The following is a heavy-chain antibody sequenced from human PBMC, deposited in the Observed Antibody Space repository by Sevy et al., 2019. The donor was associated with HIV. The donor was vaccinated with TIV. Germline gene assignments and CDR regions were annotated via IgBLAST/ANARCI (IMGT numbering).Heavy chain of an antibody. Sequence: ASVKVSCKASGGTFSSYAISWVRQAPGQGLEWMGGIIPIFGTANYAQKFQGRVTITADKSTSTAYMELSSLRSEDTAVYYCAREALPSYYDSSGYYRFDYWGHGTLVTVSS. J-gene: IGHJ4*01. CDR3: AREALPSYYDSSGYYRFDY. V-gene: IGHV1-69*06. CDR2: IIPIFGTA. D-gene: IGHD3-22*01. CDR1: GGTFSSYA.